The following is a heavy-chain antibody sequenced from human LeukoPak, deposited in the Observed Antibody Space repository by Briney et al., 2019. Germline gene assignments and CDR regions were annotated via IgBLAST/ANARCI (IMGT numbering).Heavy chain of an antibody. CDR2: ISNSGSTI. D-gene: IGHD3-10*01. J-gene: IGHJ4*02. V-gene: IGHV3-11*01. CDR3: ARVRGVVRGYNYFDY. Sequence: GGSLRLSCAASGFVFSDYYMSWIRQAPGKGLEWVSYISNSGSTIYYSDSVKGRFTISRDNAKNSLYLQMNSLRAEDTAVYYCARVRGVVRGYNYFDYWGQGTLVTVSS. CDR1: GFVFSDYY.